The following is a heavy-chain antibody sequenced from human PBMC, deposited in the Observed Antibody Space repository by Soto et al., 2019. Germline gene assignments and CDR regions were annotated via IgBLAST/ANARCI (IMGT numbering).Heavy chain of an antibody. Sequence: SETLSITCTVSGASVNDYYWNWVRQPLGKGLEWIGFIHYTGSRIFNPSLQSRVTMSVDVSQNQFSLRLTSVTAADTAIYYCARWGHPAVKAFDIWGQWTTVT. D-gene: IGHD3-16*01. CDR1: GASVNDYY. J-gene: IGHJ3*02. CDR3: ARWGHPAVKAFDI. CDR2: IHYTGSR. V-gene: IGHV4-59*02.